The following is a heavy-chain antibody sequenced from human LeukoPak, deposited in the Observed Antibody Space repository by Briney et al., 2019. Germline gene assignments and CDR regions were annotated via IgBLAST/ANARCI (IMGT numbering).Heavy chain of an antibody. CDR3: VRDDFPFYYDSRGSHMDV. CDR2: ISGSGTTI. CDR1: GFTFSDYY. V-gene: IGHV3-11*01. D-gene: IGHD3-22*01. J-gene: IGHJ6*03. Sequence: GGSLRLSCAASGFTFSDYYMSWIRQAPGKGLEGVSYISGSGTTIYYADSVKGRFTISRDNGKNSLYLQMNSLRAEDTAVYYCVRDDFPFYYDSRGSHMDVWGKGTTVTVSS.